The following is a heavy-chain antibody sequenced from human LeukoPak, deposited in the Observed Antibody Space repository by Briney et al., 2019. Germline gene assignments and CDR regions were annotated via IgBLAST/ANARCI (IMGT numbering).Heavy chain of an antibody. V-gene: IGHV4-30-4*07. CDR3: ARGYGDYEVN. Sequence: PSETLSLTCAVSGGSISRGGYSWSWIRQPPGKGLEWIGYFYYSGSTYYNPSLKSRVTISVDTSKNQFSLKLSSVTAADTAVYYCARGYGDYEVNWGQGTLVTVSS. CDR2: FYYSGST. D-gene: IGHD4-17*01. J-gene: IGHJ4*02. CDR1: GGSISRGGYS.